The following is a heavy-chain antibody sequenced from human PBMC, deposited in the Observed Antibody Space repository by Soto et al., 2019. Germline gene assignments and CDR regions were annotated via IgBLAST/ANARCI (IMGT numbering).Heavy chain of an antibody. CDR3: ARVGLWFGESHYYGMDV. CDR2: ISAYNGNT. Sequence: SVKVSCKASGYTFTSYGISWVRQAPGQGLEWMGWISAYNGNTNYAQKLQGRVTMTTDTSTSTAYMELRSLRSDDTAVYYCARVGLWFGESHYYGMDVWGQGTTVTFSS. D-gene: IGHD3-10*01. CDR1: GYTFTSYG. J-gene: IGHJ6*02. V-gene: IGHV1-18*01.